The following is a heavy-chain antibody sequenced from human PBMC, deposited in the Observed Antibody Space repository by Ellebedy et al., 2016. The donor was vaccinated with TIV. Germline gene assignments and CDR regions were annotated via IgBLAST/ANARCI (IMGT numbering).Heavy chain of an antibody. Sequence: GESLKISCTASGFIFNNYWMSWVRQAPGKGLEWVANIKQDGSEKYYVASVKGRFTISRDNADNSLYLQMNSLRAEDTAVYYCARGGYNYGNNYYYYYGMDVWGQGTTVTVSS. CDR1: GFIFNNYW. V-gene: IGHV3-7*03. CDR3: ARGGYNYGNNYYYYYGMDV. CDR2: IKQDGSEK. J-gene: IGHJ6*02. D-gene: IGHD5-18*01.